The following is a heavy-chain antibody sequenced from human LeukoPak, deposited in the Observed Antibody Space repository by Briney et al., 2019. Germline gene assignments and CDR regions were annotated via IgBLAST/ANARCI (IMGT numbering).Heavy chain of an antibody. Sequence: GGSLRLSCAASGFXFSTYEMNWVRQAPAKGLEWVSYISSSGSTIFYADSVKGRFTISRDNAKNSLSLQMNSLRAEDTAVYYCARGPSGQIAMWGQGTLVTVSS. CDR1: GFXFSTYE. CDR2: ISSSGSTI. D-gene: IGHD2-21*01. CDR3: ARGPSGQIAM. V-gene: IGHV3-48*03. J-gene: IGHJ4*02.